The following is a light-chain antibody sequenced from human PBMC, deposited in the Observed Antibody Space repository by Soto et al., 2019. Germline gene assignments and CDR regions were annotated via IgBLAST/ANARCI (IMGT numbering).Light chain of an antibody. Sequence: QSALTQPPSASGSPGQSVTISCTGTSSDVGGYNYVSWYQQHPGKVPKLMIYEVTKRTSGVTDRFSGSKSGNTASLTVSGILAEDEADYDCSSYAGSNILVFGGGTKVTVL. CDR1: SSDVGGYNY. V-gene: IGLV2-8*01. J-gene: IGLJ3*02. CDR2: EVT. CDR3: SSYAGSNILV.